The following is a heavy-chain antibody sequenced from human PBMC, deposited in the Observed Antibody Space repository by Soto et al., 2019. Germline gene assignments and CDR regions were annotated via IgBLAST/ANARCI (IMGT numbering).Heavy chain of an antibody. V-gene: IGHV4-4*02. CDR2: VFHTGTT. J-gene: IGHJ4*02. CDR3: ARSAGWYAVHS. D-gene: IGHD6-19*01. CDR1: GDSVSSPYY. Sequence: QVQLQESGPGLVKPSGTLSLTCAVSGDSVSSPYYWCWVRQPPGKGLEWIGEVFHTGTTSYNPSLMSRVTISMDKSNNQFSLDLSSVTAADPAVYYCARSAGWYAVHSWGPGTLVIVSS.